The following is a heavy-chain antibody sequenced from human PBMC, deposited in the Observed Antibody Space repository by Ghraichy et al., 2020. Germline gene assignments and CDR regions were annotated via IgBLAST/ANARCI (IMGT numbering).Heavy chain of an antibody. CDR3: ARDGSSSWYGWFDP. CDR1: GGSISSYY. Sequence: SQTLSLTCTVSGGSISSYYWSWIRQPAGKGLEWIGRIYTSGSTNYNPSLKSRVTMSVDTSKNQFSLKLSSVTAADTAVYYCARDGSSSWYGWFDPWGQGTLVTVSS. V-gene: IGHV4-4*07. CDR2: IYTSGST. J-gene: IGHJ5*02. D-gene: IGHD6-13*01.